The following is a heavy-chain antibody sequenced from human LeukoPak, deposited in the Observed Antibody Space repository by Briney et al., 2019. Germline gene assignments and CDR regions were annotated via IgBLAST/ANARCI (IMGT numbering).Heavy chain of an antibody. V-gene: IGHV3-48*03. J-gene: IGHJ5*02. D-gene: IGHD6-13*01. CDR1: GFTFSSYE. CDR3: ARDPADSSSWYGISGWFDP. Sequence: GGSLRLSCAASGFTFSSYEMNWVRQAPGKGLEWVSYISSSGSTIYYADSVKGRFTISRDNAKNSLYLQMNSLRAEDTAVYYCARDPADSSSWYGISGWFDPWGQGTLVTVSS. CDR2: ISSSGSTI.